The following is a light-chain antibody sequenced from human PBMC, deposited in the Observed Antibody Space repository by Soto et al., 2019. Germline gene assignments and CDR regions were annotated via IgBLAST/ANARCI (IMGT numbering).Light chain of an antibody. V-gene: IGKV3-15*01. CDR2: TAS. Sequence: EVVMTQSPATLSVSPGERVTLSCRASQSVSRHLAWYQQKPGQAPRLLFYTASTRATGVSARFSAGGSGTDFTLTISGLQSEDFAVYYCQQYDTWPTFGQGAKVEV. CDR1: QSVSRH. CDR3: QQYDTWPT. J-gene: IGKJ1*01.